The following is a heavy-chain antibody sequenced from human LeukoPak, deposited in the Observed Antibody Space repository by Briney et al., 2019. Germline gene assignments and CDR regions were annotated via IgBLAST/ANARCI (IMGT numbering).Heavy chain of an antibody. D-gene: IGHD6-13*01. CDR2: IYSGGGT. CDR3: ARDSSSWYNFDY. V-gene: IGHV3-66*02. J-gene: IGHJ4*02. Sequence: PGGSLRLSCAASGLTGSNNYMSWVRQAPGRGLEWVSIIYSGGGTFYADSVKGRFTISRDNSKNTLYLQMNSLRVEDTAVYYCARDSSSWYNFDYWGQGTLVTVSS. CDR1: GLTGSNNY.